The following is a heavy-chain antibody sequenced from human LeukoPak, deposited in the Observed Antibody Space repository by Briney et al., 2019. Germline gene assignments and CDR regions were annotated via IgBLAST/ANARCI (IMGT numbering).Heavy chain of an antibody. D-gene: IGHD3-9*01. V-gene: IGHV4-59*08. J-gene: IGHJ4*02. CDR2: SYYSGST. CDR1: GGSKSSYY. Sequence: SETLTLTCTVSGGSKSSYYWSWIRQPPGKGLEWIGYSYYSGSTNYNPSLKSRVTISVDTSKNQFSLKLSSVTAADTAVYYCAGTHYDILTGYYKAIDYWGQGTLVTVSS. CDR3: AGTHYDILTGYYKAIDY.